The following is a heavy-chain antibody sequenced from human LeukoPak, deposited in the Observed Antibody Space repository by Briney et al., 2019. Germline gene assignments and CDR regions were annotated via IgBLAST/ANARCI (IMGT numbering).Heavy chain of an antibody. CDR1: GFTLSDYY. J-gene: IGHJ6*02. CDR2: SRNKAKSYTT. Sequence: PGGSLRLSCAASGFTLSDYYVDWVRQAPGKGLEWVGRSRNKAKSYTTDYAASVKGRFTISRDDSQISLYLQMNSLKTEDSAVYYCARGGSGGDYHYHGLDVWGQGTTVTVSS. V-gene: IGHV3-72*01. CDR3: ARGGSGGDYHYHGLDV. D-gene: IGHD2-15*01.